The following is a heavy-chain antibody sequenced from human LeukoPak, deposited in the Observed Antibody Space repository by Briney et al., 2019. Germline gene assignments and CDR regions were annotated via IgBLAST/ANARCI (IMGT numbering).Heavy chain of an antibody. CDR1: GFTFGSYA. J-gene: IGHJ4*02. D-gene: IGHD5-12*01. V-gene: IGHV3-30*01. CDR2: ISYDGSNK. Sequence: GRSLRLSCAASGFTFGSYAMHWVRQAPGKGLEWVAVISYDGSNKYYADSVKGRFTISRDNSKNTLYLQMNSLRAEDTAVYYCARGGGGYDITAEPIDYWGQGTLVTVSS. CDR3: ARGGGGYDITAEPIDY.